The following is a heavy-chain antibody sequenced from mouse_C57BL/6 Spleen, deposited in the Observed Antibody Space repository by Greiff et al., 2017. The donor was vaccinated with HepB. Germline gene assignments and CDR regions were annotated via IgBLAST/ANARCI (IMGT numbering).Heavy chain of an antibody. CDR3: TRIYGNLYAMDY. CDR1: GFTFSSYA. CDR2: ISSGGDYI. V-gene: IGHV5-9-1*02. J-gene: IGHJ4*01. Sequence: DVMLVESGEGLVKPGGSLKLSCAASGFTFSSYAMSWVRQTPEKRLEWVAYISSGGDYIYYADTVKGRFTISRDNARNTLYLQMSSLKSEDTAMYYCTRIYGNLYAMDYWGQGTSVTVSS. D-gene: IGHD2-1*01.